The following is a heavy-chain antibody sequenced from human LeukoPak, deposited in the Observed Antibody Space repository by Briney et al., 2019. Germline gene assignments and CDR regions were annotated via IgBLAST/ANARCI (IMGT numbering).Heavy chain of an antibody. CDR2: IYYSGST. J-gene: IGHJ4*02. D-gene: IGHD1-26*01. CDR3: ARDQGGRYFDY. CDR1: GGSISSYY. Sequence: SETLSLTCTVSGGSISSYYWSWIRQPPGKGLEWIGYIYYSGSTNYNPSLKSRVTISVDTSKNQFSLKLSSVTAADTAVYYCARDQGGRYFDYWGQGTLVTVSS. V-gene: IGHV4-59*01.